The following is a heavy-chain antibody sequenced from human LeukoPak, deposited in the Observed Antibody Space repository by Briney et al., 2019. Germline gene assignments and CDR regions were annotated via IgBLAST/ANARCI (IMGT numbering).Heavy chain of an antibody. Sequence: SQTLSLTCAVSGGSISSGGYSWSWIRQPPGKDLEWIGYIYHSGSTYYNPSLKSRVTISVDRSKNQFSLKLSSVTAADTAVYYFARAYCSSTRCSGFDYWGQGTLVSVSS. J-gene: IGHJ4*02. V-gene: IGHV4-30-2*01. D-gene: IGHD2-2*01. CDR1: GGSISSGGYS. CDR3: ARAYCSSTRCSGFDY. CDR2: IYHSGST.